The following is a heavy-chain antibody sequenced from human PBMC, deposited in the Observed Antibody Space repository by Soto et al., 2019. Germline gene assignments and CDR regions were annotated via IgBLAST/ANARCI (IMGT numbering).Heavy chain of an antibody. CDR1: GGTFSSYA. CDR3: ARGSDYDYVWGSYRPSYYFDY. Sequence: QVQLVLSGAEVKKPGSSVKVSCKASGGTFSSYAISWVRQGPGQGLEWMGGIIPIFGTANYAQKFHGRVTITADESTSTAYMELSSLRSEDTAVYYCARGSDYDYVWGSYRPSYYFDYWGQGTLVTVSS. D-gene: IGHD3-16*02. V-gene: IGHV1-69*01. CDR2: IIPIFGTA. J-gene: IGHJ4*02.